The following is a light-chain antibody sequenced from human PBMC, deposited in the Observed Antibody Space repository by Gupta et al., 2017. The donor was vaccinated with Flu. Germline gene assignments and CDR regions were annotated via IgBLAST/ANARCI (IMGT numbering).Light chain of an antibody. V-gene: IGKV3-11*01. CDR3: QQRSNWPT. CDR1: QSVSSY. CDR2: DAS. J-gene: IGKJ3*01. Sequence: YPATLSLSPGERATLSCRASQSVSSYLAWYQQKPGQAPRLLIYDASNRATGIPARFSGSGSGTDFTLTISSLEPEDFAVYYCQQRSNWPTFGPGTKVDIK.